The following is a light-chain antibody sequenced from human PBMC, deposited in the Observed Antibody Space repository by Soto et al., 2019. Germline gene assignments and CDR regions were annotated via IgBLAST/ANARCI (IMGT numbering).Light chain of an antibody. CDR2: WAS. CDR1: QSVLYSSNNKNY. J-gene: IGKJ4*01. CDR3: QQYYSTPLT. V-gene: IGKV4-1*01. Sequence: DIVMTQSPDSLAVSLGERATINCKSSQSVLYSSNNKNYLVWYQQKPGQPPKLLIYWASTRESGVPDRFSGSGSGTDFTLTISSLQAEDVAVYYCQQYYSTPLTFGGGTKVEIK.